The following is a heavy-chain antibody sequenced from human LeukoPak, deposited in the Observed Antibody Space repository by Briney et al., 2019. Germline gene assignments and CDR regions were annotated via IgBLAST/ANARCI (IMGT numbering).Heavy chain of an antibody. V-gene: IGHV1-69*13. CDR2: IIPIFGTA. Sequence: SVKVSCKASGGTFSSYAISWVRQAPGQGLEWMGGIIPIFGTANYAQKFQGRVTITADESTSTAYMELSSLRSEDTAVYYCATSLYSGGWYNWDYWGQGTLVTVSS. J-gene: IGHJ4*02. D-gene: IGHD6-19*01. CDR3: ATSLYSGGWYNWDY. CDR1: GGTFSSYA.